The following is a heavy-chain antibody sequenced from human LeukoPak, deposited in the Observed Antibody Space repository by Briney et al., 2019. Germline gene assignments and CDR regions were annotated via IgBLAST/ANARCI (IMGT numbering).Heavy chain of an antibody. V-gene: IGHV3-21*01. CDR2: ISSSSSYI. Sequence: GGSLRLSCAASGFTFSSYSMNWVRQAPGKGLEWVSSISSSSSYIYYADSVKGRFTISRDNAKNPLYLQMNSLRAEDTAVYYCARLMVYARFGAFDIWGQGTMVTVSS. D-gene: IGHD2-8*01. J-gene: IGHJ3*02. CDR3: ARLMVYARFGAFDI. CDR1: GFTFSSYS.